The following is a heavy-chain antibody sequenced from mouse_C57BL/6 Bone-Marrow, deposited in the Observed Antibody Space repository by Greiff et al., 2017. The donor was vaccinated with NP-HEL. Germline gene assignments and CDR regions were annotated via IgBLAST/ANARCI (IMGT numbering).Heavy chain of an antibody. Sequence: QVQLQQPGAELVKPGASVKLSCKASGYTFTSYWMQWVKQRPGQGLEWIGEIDPSDSYTNYNQKFKGKATLTVDTSSSTAYMQLSSLTSEDSAVYYCARRGLYYGSSPAWFAYWGQGTLVTVSA. V-gene: IGHV1-50*01. J-gene: IGHJ3*01. CDR1: GYTFTSYW. CDR3: ARRGLYYGSSPAWFAY. D-gene: IGHD1-1*01. CDR2: IDPSDSYT.